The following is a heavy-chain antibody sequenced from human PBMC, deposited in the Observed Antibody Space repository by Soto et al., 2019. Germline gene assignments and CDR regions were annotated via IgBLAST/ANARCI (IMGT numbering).Heavy chain of an antibody. Sequence: EVQLVESGGGVVQPGGSLRLSCEASGFTFSSYWMHWVRQPPGKGREWVSRIDYDGSTINYADPVKGRFSISRDNAKNTVYLQMNSLTAEDTAVYYCGRVARGAWGVYDWRGQGTLVIVSS. CDR1: GFTFSSYW. CDR2: IDYDGSTI. CDR3: GRVARGAWGVYDW. D-gene: IGHD3-16*01. V-gene: IGHV3-74*01. J-gene: IGHJ4*02.